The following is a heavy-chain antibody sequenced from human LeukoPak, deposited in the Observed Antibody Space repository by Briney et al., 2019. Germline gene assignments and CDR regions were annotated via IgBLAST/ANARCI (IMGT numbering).Heavy chain of an antibody. J-gene: IGHJ4*02. V-gene: IGHV3-23*01. Sequence: PGGSLRLSGAAAGFTFSSYVMSWVRQAPGRGLEWVSGVSSSGDTPYYADSVKDRFTVSRDNSKNTVYLQINSLRAEDTAVYYCAGTRWELLYWGQGTLVTVSS. D-gene: IGHD1-26*01. CDR3: AGTRWELLY. CDR1: GFTFSSYV. CDR2: VSSSGDTP.